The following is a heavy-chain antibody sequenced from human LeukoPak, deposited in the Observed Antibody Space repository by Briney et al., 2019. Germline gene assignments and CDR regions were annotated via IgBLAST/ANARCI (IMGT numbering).Heavy chain of an antibody. CDR2: IIPIFGTA. D-gene: IGHD3-22*01. Sequence: GASVKVSCKASGGTFSSYAISWVRQAPGQGLEWMGGIIPIFGTANYAQKLQGRVTMTTDTSTSTAYMELRSLRSDDTAVYYCAREVYYYDSSGYYLFDYWGQGTLVTVSS. CDR3: AREVYYYDSSGYYLFDY. J-gene: IGHJ4*02. V-gene: IGHV1-69*05. CDR1: GGTFSSYA.